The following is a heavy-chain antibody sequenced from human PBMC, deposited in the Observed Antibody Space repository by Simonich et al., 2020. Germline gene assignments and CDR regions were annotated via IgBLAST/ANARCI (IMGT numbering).Heavy chain of an antibody. CDR3: ARGPRWTGDDAFDI. CDR1: GYTFTGYE. D-gene: IGHD7-27*01. J-gene: IGHJ3*02. Sequence: QVQLVQSGAEVKKPGASVKVSCKDSGYTFTGYEMHWVRQAPGQGLEWMGWINPTSGGTNYEQKVQGRVTMTRATSISTAYMELSRLRSDDTAVYYCARGPRWTGDDAFDIWGQGTMVTVSS. V-gene: IGHV1-2*02. CDR2: INPTSGGT.